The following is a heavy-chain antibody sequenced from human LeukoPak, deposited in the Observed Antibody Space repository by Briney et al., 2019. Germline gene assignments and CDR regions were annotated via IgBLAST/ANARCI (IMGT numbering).Heavy chain of an antibody. Sequence: PSETLSLTCTVSGGSISSYYWSWIRQPPGKGLEWIGYISYSGSTNYNPSLKSRVTISVDTSKNQFSLKLSSVTAADTAVYYCARYGSRRFDPWGQGTLVTVSS. CDR3: ARYGSRRFDP. V-gene: IGHV4-59*12. CDR1: GGSISSYY. D-gene: IGHD6-13*01. CDR2: ISYSGST. J-gene: IGHJ5*02.